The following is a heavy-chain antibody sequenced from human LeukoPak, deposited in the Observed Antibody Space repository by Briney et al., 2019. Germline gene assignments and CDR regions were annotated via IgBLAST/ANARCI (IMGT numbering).Heavy chain of an antibody. J-gene: IGHJ4*02. CDR3: TTGIDYGGGY. CDR1: GFSFTNVW. Sequence: GGSLRLSCAVSGFSFTNVWMNWVRQAPGKGLEWVGRIKNKEEGEKTDYAAPVKGRFTISRDDSKATLFLQMNSLKMEDAAIYYCTTGIDYGGGYWGQGTLVSVSS. CDR2: IKNKEEGEKT. V-gene: IGHV3-15*07. D-gene: IGHD3-16*01.